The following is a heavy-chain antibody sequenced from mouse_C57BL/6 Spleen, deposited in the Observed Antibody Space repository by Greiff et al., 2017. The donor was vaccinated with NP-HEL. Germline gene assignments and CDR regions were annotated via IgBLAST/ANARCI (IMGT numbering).Heavy chain of an antibody. CDR2: ISSGGDYI. V-gene: IGHV5-9-1*02. Sequence: EVKLVESGEGLVKPGGSLKLSCAASGFTFSSYAMSWVRQTPEKRLEWVAYISSGGDYIYYADTVKGRFTISRGNARNTLYLQMSSLKSEDTAMYYCTSVNYYGSSYDWYFDVWGTGTTVTVSS. J-gene: IGHJ1*03. CDR1: GFTFSSYA. CDR3: TSVNYYGSSYDWYFDV. D-gene: IGHD1-1*01.